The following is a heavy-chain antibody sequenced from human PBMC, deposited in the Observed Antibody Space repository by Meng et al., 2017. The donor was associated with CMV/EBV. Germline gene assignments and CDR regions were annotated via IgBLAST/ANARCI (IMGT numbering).Heavy chain of an antibody. Sequence: GGSLRLSCKGSGYSFTSYWIGWVRQMPGKGLEWMGIIYPGDSDTRYSPSFQGQVTISADKSISTAYLQWSSLKASDTAMYYCARHASWILGGMDVWAKGPRSPSP. CDR3: ARHASWILGGMDV. CDR1: GYSFTSYW. V-gene: IGHV5-51*01. J-gene: IGHJ6*02. D-gene: IGHD5-12*01. CDR2: IYPGDSDT.